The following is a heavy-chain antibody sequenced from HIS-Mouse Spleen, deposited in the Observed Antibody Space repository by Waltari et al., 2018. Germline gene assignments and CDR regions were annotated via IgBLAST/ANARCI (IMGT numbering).Heavy chain of an antibody. D-gene: IGHD6-13*01. V-gene: IGHV3-66*01. CDR3: ARDIKAAAC. CDR2: IYSGGST. J-gene: IGHJ4*02. CDR1: GFTVSSTH. Sequence: EVQLVESGGGLVQPGGSLRPSCAASGFTVSSTHLSWVRQAPGKGLEWVSVIYSGGSTYYADSVKGRFTISRDNSKNTLYLQMNSLRAEDTAVYYCARDIKAAACWGQGTLVTVSS.